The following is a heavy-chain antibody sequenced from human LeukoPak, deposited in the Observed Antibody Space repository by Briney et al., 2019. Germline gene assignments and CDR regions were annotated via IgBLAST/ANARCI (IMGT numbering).Heavy chain of an antibody. CDR2: ISRSGSTK. D-gene: IGHD6-13*01. CDR3: ARPAGYSSSWYPY. Sequence: GGSLRLSCAASGFTFSDYNMRWIRQAPGKGLEWVSSISRSGSTKYYADSVKGRFTISRDNAKNSLFLQMNSLRAEDTAVYYCARPAGYSSSWYPYWGQGTLVTVSS. J-gene: IGHJ4*02. V-gene: IGHV3-11*04. CDR1: GFTFSDYN.